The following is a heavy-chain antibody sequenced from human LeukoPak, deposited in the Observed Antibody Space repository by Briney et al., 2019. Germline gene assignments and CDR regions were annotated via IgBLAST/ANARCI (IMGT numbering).Heavy chain of an antibody. CDR2: IKYDGSHK. CDR1: GFTFSRFW. V-gene: IGHV3-7*01. CDR3: ARPPRWEDAFDV. J-gene: IGHJ3*01. D-gene: IGHD1-26*01. Sequence: GGSLRLSCEASGFTFSRFWINWVRQAPGKGLEWVANIKYDGSHKYYVDSVKGRFTISRDNAKNSVHLQMNSLRAEDTAVYYCARPPRWEDAFDVWGRGTMVTVSS.